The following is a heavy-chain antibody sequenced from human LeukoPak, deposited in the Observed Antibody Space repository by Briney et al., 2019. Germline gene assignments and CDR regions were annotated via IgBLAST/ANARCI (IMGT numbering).Heavy chain of an antibody. V-gene: IGHV4-38-2*02. CDR3: ARVTGYMIEDYFDY. Sequence: SETLSLTCNVSGYSISSGYSWGWIRQPPGKGLEWIGNIYHSGSTYYNPSLKSRVTISVDTSKNQFSLKLSSVTAADTAVYYCARVTGYMIEDYFDYWGQGTLVTVSS. CDR1: GYSISSGYS. CDR2: IYHSGST. J-gene: IGHJ4*02. D-gene: IGHD3-22*01.